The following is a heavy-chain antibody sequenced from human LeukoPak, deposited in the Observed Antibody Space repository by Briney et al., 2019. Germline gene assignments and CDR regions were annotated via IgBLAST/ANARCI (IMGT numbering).Heavy chain of an antibody. CDR2: IIPIFGTA. Sequence: SVKVSCKASGYTFTGYYIHWVRQAPGQGLEWMGWIIPIFGTANYAQKFQGRVTITADESTSTAYMELSSLRSEDTAVYYCARGLREDWGSMDVWGKGTTVTVSS. D-gene: IGHD7-27*01. J-gene: IGHJ6*03. CDR3: ARGLREDWGSMDV. V-gene: IGHV1-69*13. CDR1: GYTFTGYY.